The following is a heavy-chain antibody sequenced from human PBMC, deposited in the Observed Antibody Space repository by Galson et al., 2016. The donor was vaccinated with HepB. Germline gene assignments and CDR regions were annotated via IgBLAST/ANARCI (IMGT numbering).Heavy chain of an antibody. V-gene: IGHV4-39*01. D-gene: IGHD5-24*01. CDR3: ARNERRWLHSPYYFDS. CDR1: GGSISSSSYY. CDR2: IYYSGST. Sequence: LSLTCTVSGGSISSSSYYWDWIRQPPGKGLEWIGSIYYSGSTYYNPSLKSRVTISVDTSQNQFSLKLSSVTATDTAVYHCARNERRWLHSPYYFDSWGQGTQCAVSS. J-gene: IGHJ4*02.